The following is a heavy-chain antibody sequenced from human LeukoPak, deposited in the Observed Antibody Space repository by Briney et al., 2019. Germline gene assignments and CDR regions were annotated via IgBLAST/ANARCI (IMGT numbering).Heavy chain of an antibody. CDR1: GESFSAFS. CDR2: ISHRGRT. Sequence: SETLSLTCAVYGESFSAFSWNWLRQSPGRGLEWIGEISHRGRTTYNPSLNSGVIISVDASKNQFSLNLTSVTAADTAVYHCARGMVVKFPYMDVWGQGATVTVSS. V-gene: IGHV4-34*01. J-gene: IGHJ6*03. D-gene: IGHD3-22*01. CDR3: ARGMVVKFPYMDV.